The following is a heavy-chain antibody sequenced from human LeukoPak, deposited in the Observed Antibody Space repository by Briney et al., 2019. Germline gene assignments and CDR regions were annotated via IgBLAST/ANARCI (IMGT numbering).Heavy chain of an antibody. J-gene: IGHJ3*02. V-gene: IGHV4-39*01. Sequence: SETLSLTCIVSGSSISSSSYYWGWIRQPPGKGLEWIGSIYYSGSAYYNPSLESRVTISVDTSKNQFSLKLSSVTAADTAVYYCARSHRYCSGGSCYEDAFHIWGQGTMVTVSS. CDR2: IYYSGSA. CDR1: GSSISSSSYY. D-gene: IGHD2-15*01. CDR3: ARSHRYCSGGSCYEDAFHI.